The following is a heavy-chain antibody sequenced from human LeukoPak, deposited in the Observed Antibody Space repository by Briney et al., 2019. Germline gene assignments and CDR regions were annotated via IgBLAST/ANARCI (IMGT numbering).Heavy chain of an antibody. CDR3: ARAPSYYYDSSGYYYN. J-gene: IGHJ4*02. CDR2: ISSSSSYI. D-gene: IGHD3-22*01. V-gene: IGHV3-21*01. Sequence: GGSLRLSCAASGFTFSIYSMNWVRRAPGKGLEWVSSISSSSSYIYYADSVKGRFTISRDNAKNSLYLQMNSLRAEDTAVYYCARAPSYYYDSSGYYYNWGQGTLVTVSS. CDR1: GFTFSIYS.